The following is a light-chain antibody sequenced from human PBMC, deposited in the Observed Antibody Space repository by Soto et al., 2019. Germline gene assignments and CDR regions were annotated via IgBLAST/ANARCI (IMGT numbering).Light chain of an antibody. J-gene: IGLJ1*01. Sequence: QSVLAHPPSSSGSHVRSVDIPCTSTRIDVGGYDYVPWHQQHSFQASKLMIYEVKKRPSVVPDRFSGSKSGNRASLTVSGLQAEDEADYYCSSYAGSSNVFGNGTKVTV. V-gene: IGLV2-8*01. CDR3: SSYAGSSNV. CDR2: EVK. CDR1: RIDVGGYDY.